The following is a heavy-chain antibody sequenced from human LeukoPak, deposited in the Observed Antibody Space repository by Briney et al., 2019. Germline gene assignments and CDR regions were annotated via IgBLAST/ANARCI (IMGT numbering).Heavy chain of an antibody. CDR1: GGSISSGDYY. V-gene: IGHV4-30-4*01. CDR2: IYYSGST. Sequence: SETLSLTCTVSGGSISSGDYYWSWIRQPPGKGLEWIGYIYYSGSTYYNPSLKSRVTISVDTSKNQFSLKLSSVTAADTAVYYCARGNFGYDFWSGYFFSGYFDYWGQGTLVTVSS. D-gene: IGHD3-3*01. CDR3: ARGNFGYDFWSGYFFSGYFDY. J-gene: IGHJ4*02.